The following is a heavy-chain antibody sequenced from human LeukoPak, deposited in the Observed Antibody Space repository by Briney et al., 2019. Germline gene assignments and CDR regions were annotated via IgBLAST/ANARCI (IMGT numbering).Heavy chain of an antibody. CDR1: GFTFSNDG. CDR3: AKSYASGSFYDY. V-gene: IGHV3-23*01. Sequence: GGSLRLSCAASGFTFSNDGMSWVRQSPGKGLEWVSRVSGSGGRTYYADSVKGRFTISRDNSKNTLSLQMNNLRADDTAVYYCAKSYASGSFYDYWGQGTLVTVSS. CDR2: VSGSGGRT. J-gene: IGHJ4*02. D-gene: IGHD3-10*01.